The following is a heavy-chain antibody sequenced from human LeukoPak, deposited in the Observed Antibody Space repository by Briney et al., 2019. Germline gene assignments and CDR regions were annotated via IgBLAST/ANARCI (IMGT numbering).Heavy chain of an antibody. D-gene: IGHD3/OR15-3a*01. V-gene: IGHV3-53*01. Sequence: PGGSLRLSCAASGFTVSSNYMSWVRQAPGKGLEWVSVIYSGGSTYYADSVKGRFTISRDNSKNTLYLQINSLRAEDTAVYYCARAPSLRGYDLGAFDIWGQGTMVTVSS. CDR1: GFTVSSNY. CDR2: IYSGGST. CDR3: ARAPSLRGYDLGAFDI. J-gene: IGHJ3*02.